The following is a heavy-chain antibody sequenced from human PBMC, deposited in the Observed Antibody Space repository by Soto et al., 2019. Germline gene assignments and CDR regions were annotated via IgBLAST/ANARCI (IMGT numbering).Heavy chain of an antibody. CDR3: AKDLSYYDSSGYRDY. J-gene: IGHJ4*02. V-gene: IGHV3-23*01. CDR1: GFTFSSYA. CDR2: ISGSGGST. Sequence: PGGSLRLSCAASGFTFSSYAMSWVRQAPGKGLEWVSAISGSGGSTYYADSVKGRFTISRDNSKNTLYLQMNSLRAEDTAVYYCAKDLSYYDSSGYRDYWGQGTLVTVSS. D-gene: IGHD3-22*01.